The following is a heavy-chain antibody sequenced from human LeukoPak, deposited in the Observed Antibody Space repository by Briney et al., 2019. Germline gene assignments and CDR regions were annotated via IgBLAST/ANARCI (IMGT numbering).Heavy chain of an antibody. CDR1: GFTFSSYA. Sequence: GRSLRLSCAASGFTFSSYAMHWVRQAPGKGLEWVAVISYDGSNKYYADSVKGRFTISRDNSKNTLYLQMNSLRAEDTAVYYCARDQYSSGWYGDLYYFDYWGQGTLVTVSS. CDR2: ISYDGSNK. CDR3: ARDQYSSGWYGDLYYFDY. V-gene: IGHV3-30-3*01. J-gene: IGHJ4*02. D-gene: IGHD6-19*01.